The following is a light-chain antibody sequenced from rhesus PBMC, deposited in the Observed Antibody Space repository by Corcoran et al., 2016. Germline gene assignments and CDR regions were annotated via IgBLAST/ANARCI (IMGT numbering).Light chain of an antibody. CDR3: QQYNDLLT. CDR1: ESVGSY. V-gene: IGKV3-40*03. CDR2: SAY. J-gene: IGKJ1*01. Sequence: EIVMTQSPATLSLSPGETATLSCRASESVGSYLAWYQQKPGQAPKLLVHSAYFRATGIPDRFSGSGSRTEFTLTISSLEPEDVGVYHCQQYNDLLTFGPGTKVEIK.